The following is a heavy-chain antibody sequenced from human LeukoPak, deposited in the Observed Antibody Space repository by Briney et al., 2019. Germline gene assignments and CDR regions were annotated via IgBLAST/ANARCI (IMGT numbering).Heavy chain of an antibody. V-gene: IGHV4-59*08. J-gene: IGHJ4*02. Sequence: SETLSLTCTVSGGSISSYYWSWIRQSPGKGLEWIGYIYYSGTTNYNPSLKSRVTISVDTSKNQFSLKLSSVTAADTAVYYCARHTAYISGWSDYWGQGSMVTVSS. D-gene: IGHD6-19*01. CDR3: ARHTAYISGWSDY. CDR2: IYYSGTT. CDR1: GGSISSYY.